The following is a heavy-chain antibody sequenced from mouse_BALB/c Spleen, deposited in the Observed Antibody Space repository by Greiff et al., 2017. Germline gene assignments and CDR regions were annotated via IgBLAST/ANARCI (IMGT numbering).Heavy chain of an antibody. D-gene: IGHD2-4*01. J-gene: IGHJ2*01. CDR1: GYTFTSYW. V-gene: IGHV1S81*02. Sequence: QVHVKQSGAELVKPGASVKLSCKASGYTFTSYWMHWVKQRPGQGLEWIGEINPSNGRTNYNEKFKSKATLTVDKSSSTAYMQLSSLTSEDSAVYYCARRGDYDGNFDYWGQGTTLTVSS. CDR2: INPSNGRT. CDR3: ARRGDYDGNFDY.